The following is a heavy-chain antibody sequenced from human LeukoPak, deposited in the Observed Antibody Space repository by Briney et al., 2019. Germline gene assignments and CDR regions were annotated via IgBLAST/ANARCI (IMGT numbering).Heavy chain of an antibody. V-gene: IGHV4-4*07. D-gene: IGHD6-6*01. J-gene: IGHJ4*02. CDR2: IHPSGST. CDR1: GDSISSYY. CDR3: ARRDQRAAPGS. Sequence: PSETLSLTCTVSGDSISSYYWSWIRQPAGKGLEWIGRIHPSGSTNYNPSLKSRVTISVDTSKNQFSLKLSSVTAADTAVYYCARRDQRAAPGSWGQGTLVTVSS.